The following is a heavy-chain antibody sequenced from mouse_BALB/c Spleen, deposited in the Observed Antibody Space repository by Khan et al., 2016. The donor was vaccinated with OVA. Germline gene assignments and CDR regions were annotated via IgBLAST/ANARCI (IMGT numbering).Heavy chain of an antibody. D-gene: IGHD4-1*01. CDR2: IYPGSDST. V-gene: IGHV1-77*01. CDR3: ARAGWDVFAY. J-gene: IGHJ3*01. CDR1: GYTFTDYV. Sequence: QVQLQQSGPELVKPGASVKMSCKASGYTFTDYVMNWVKQRNGQGLEWIGQIYPGSDSTYYNEKFKGKATLTAARYYSTAYMPLSNLPSEDSAVYFCARAGWDVFAYWGQGTLVTVSA.